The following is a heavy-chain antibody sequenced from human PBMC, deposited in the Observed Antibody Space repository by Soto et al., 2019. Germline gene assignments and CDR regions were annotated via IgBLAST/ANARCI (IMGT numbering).Heavy chain of an antibody. J-gene: IGHJ4*02. Sequence: VRQAPGKGLEWVSYISSSGSTIYYADSVKGRFTISRDNAKNSLYLQMNSLRAEDTAVYYCARVVGSRVYFDYWGQGTLVTSPQ. V-gene: IGHV3-48*03. CDR3: ARVVGSRVYFDY. D-gene: IGHD2-15*01. CDR2: ISSSGSTI.